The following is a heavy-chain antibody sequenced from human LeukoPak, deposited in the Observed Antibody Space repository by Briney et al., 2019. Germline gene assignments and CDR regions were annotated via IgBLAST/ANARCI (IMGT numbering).Heavy chain of an antibody. J-gene: IGHJ4*02. Sequence: PSETLSLTCTVSGGSISSSSYYWGWIRQPPGKGLEWIGSSYYSGNTYYNPSLKSRVTISVDTSKNQFSLKLSSVTAADTAVYYCATTRSGAYFDYWGQGTLVTVSS. CDR1: GGSISSSSYY. CDR3: ATTRSGAYFDY. V-gene: IGHV4-39*07. CDR2: SYYSGNT. D-gene: IGHD1-26*01.